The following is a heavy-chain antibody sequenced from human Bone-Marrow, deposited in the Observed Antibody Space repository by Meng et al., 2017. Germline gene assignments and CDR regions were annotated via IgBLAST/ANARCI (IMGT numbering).Heavy chain of an antibody. CDR3: ARGYYGSGAFDP. D-gene: IGHD3-10*01. J-gene: IGHJ5*02. CDR1: GFTFSNYW. V-gene: IGHV3-7*01. Sequence: GGSLRLSCAVSGFTFSNYWMTWLRQSPGKGLEWVANINEDAREKHYLDSVEGRFTISRDNAKNSLYLQMNSLRAEDTAVYYCARGYYGSGAFDPWGQGALVTVS. CDR2: INEDAREK.